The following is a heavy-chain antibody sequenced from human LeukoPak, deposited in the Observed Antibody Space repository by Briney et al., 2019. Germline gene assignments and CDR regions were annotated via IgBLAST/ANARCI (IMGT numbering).Heavy chain of an antibody. CDR3: ARDDDYYGSGSQEH. Sequence: AGGSLRLSCEASAFIFSDYYMSWIRQAPGKGLEWVSYISGSSDYTNYADSVKGRFTISRDNSKNTLYLQMNSLRAEDTAVYYCARDDDYYGSGSQEHWGQGTLVTVSS. CDR2: ISGSSDYT. CDR1: AFIFSDYY. D-gene: IGHD3-10*01. V-gene: IGHV3-11*06. J-gene: IGHJ4*02.